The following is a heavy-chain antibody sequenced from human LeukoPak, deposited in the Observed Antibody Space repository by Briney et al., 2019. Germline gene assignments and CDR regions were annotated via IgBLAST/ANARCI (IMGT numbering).Heavy chain of an antibody. CDR1: GITLSNYG. Sequence: GGSLRLSCAVSGITLSNYGMSWVRQAPGKGLEWVSGISGSGGNTYYADSVKGRFTISRDNSKNTLYLQMNSLRAEDTAVYYCAKDKSYYGIGYFDYWGQGTLVTVSS. V-gene: IGHV3-23*01. D-gene: IGHD1-26*01. CDR3: AKDKSYYGIGYFDY. CDR2: ISGSGGNT. J-gene: IGHJ4*02.